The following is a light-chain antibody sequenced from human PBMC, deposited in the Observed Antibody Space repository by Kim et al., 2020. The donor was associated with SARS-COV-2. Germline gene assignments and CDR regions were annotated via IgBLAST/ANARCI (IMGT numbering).Light chain of an antibody. V-gene: IGLV3-19*01. Sequence: SSELTQDPAVSVALGQTVRITCQGDSLRSYYASWYQQKPGQAPVLVIYGKNNRPSGIPDRFSGSSSGNTASLTITEAQAEDEADYYCNSRDSSGNHRVVFGGGTQLTVL. J-gene: IGLJ2*01. CDR1: SLRSYY. CDR2: GKN. CDR3: NSRDSSGNHRVV.